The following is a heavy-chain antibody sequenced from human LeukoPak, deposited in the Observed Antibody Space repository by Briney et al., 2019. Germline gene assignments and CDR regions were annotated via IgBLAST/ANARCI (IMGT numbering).Heavy chain of an antibody. Sequence: SVKVSCKASGGTFSSYAISWVRQAPGQGLEWMGRIIPILGIANYAQKFQGRVTITADKSTSTAYMELSSLRSEDTAVYYCARIGYYDFWSGYRYYFDYWGQGTLVTVSS. D-gene: IGHD3-3*01. CDR2: IIPILGIA. V-gene: IGHV1-69*04. J-gene: IGHJ4*02. CDR1: GGTFSSYA. CDR3: ARIGYYDFWSGYRYYFDY.